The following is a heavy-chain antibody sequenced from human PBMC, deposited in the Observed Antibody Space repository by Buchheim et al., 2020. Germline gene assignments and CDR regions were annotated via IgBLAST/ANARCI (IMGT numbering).Heavy chain of an antibody. D-gene: IGHD3-10*01. CDR1: GFTFSSYA. J-gene: IGHJ4*02. Sequence: EVQLLESGGGLVQPGGSLRLSCAASGFTFSSYAMSWVRQAPGKGLEWVSAISGSGGSTYYADSVKGRFTISRDNSKNTLYMQMNSLRAEDTAVYYCAKDQLPNYYGSGSQHDYWGQGTL. CDR3: AKDQLPNYYGSGSQHDY. CDR2: ISGSGGST. V-gene: IGHV3-23*01.